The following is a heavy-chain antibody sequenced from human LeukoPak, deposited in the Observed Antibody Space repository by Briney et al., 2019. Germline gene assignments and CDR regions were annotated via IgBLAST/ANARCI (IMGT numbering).Heavy chain of an antibody. CDR3: ARDSHDYSIPIQGFDP. D-gene: IGHD4-11*01. J-gene: IGHJ5*02. V-gene: IGHV3-48*03. CDR2: VSSSGSTI. Sequence: GGSLRLSCAASGFTFSSYEMNWVRQAPGKGLDWVSYVSSSGSTIYYADSVKGRFTISRDNAKNSLYLQMNSLRAEDTAVYYCARDSHDYSIPIQGFDPWGQGTLVTVSS. CDR1: GFTFSSYE.